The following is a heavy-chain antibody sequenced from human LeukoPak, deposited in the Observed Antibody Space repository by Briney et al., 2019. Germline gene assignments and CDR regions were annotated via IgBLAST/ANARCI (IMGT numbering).Heavy chain of an antibody. V-gene: IGHV6-1*01. CDR2: TYNRSKWYH. Sequence: SQTLSLTCAISGDSVSSNSAAWSWGRQSPWRGLEWVGTTYNRSKWYHDYTVSVKSRIPFTPDTSKNHFSLQLNSVTPEDTAVYYCAREFSSSSFDYWGQGTLVTVSS. J-gene: IGHJ4*02. CDR1: GDSVSSNSAA. CDR3: AREFSSSSFDY. D-gene: IGHD6-13*01.